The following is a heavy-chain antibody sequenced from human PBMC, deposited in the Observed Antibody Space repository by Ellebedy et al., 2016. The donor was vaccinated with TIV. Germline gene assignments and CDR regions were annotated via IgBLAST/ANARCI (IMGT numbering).Heavy chain of an antibody. Sequence: SLKISCAASGFTFDTYAMHWVRQAPGKGLEWVSGISWNSGTVDYADSVKGRFTISRDNAKNSLYLQMNSLSVEDTAFYYCAKVQGPNNYGRYGLDVWGQGTTVNVSS. CDR2: ISWNSGTV. CDR1: GFTFDTYA. J-gene: IGHJ6*02. CDR3: AKVQGPNNYGRYGLDV. V-gene: IGHV3-9*01. D-gene: IGHD5-18*01.